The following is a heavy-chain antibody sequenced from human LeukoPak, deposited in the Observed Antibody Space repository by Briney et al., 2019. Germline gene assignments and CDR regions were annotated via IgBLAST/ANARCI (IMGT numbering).Heavy chain of an antibody. CDR2: ISAYNGNT. V-gene: IGHV1-18*01. Sequence: ASVKVSCKASGYTFTSYGISWVRQAPGQGLEWMGWISAYNGNTNYAQKLQGRVTMTTDTSTSTAYMELRSLRSDDTAVYYCASGLVRGVSITQYFDYWGQGTLVTVSS. D-gene: IGHD3-10*01. CDR3: ASGLVRGVSITQYFDY. CDR1: GYTFTSYG. J-gene: IGHJ4*02.